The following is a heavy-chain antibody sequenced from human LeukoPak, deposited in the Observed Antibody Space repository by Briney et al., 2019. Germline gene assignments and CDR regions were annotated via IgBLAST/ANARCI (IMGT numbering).Heavy chain of an antibody. CDR1: GHSISSFY. CDR2: IHYTGSA. D-gene: IGHD4-11*01. CDR3: ASASNTYYFDF. V-gene: IGHV4-59*12. J-gene: IGHJ4*02. Sequence: NPSETLSLTCTFSGHSISSFYWTWIRQPPGQRLEWIGYIHYTGSANYNPSLKSRVTISVDTSQNQCSLQLTSVTAADTAVYYCASASNTYYFDFWGQGTLVTVSS.